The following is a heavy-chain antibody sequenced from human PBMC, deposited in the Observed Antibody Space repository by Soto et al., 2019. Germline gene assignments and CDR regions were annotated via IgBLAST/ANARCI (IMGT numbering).Heavy chain of an antibody. D-gene: IGHD3-16*01. CDR1: GFTFSSHS. J-gene: IGHJ4*02. Sequence: EVQLVESGGGLVQPGGSLRLSCAASGFTFSSHSMNWVRRAPGKGLEWVSYISSSTRTIYYADSVKGRFTVSRDNAKNSPYLPVNSLRAEDTAVYYCARDDEMGYFDYWGQGTLVTVSS. CDR3: ARDDEMGYFDY. V-gene: IGHV3-48*01. CDR2: ISSSTRTI.